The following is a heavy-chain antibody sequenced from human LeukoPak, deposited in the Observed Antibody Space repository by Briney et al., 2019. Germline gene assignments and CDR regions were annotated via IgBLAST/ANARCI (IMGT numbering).Heavy chain of an antibody. D-gene: IGHD3-16*01. CDR2: IYYSRST. V-gene: IGHV4-39*01. CDR1: GGSISSSSYY. J-gene: IGHJ3*02. CDR3: AREASSLGAFDI. Sequence: SETLSLTCTVSGGSISSSSYYWGWIRQPPGKGLEWIGSIYYSRSTYYNPSLKSRVTISVDTSKNQFSLKLSSVTAADTAVYYCAREASSLGAFDIWGQGTMVTVSS.